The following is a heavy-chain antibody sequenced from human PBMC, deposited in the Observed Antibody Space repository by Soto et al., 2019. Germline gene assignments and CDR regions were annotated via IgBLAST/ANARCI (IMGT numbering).Heavy chain of an antibody. J-gene: IGHJ4*02. CDR2: ISYDGST. CDR1: GASITYDDHH. V-gene: IGHV4-30-4*01. CDR3: VRVGGYYDKSGYWSDSAYINL. D-gene: IGHD3-22*01. Sequence: SETLSLTCTISGASITYDDHHRGWIRQPPGMGLEWIGHISYDGSTRSRYNVSLQSRAVISIGASRDQLSLSLRYVTAADTAVYYCVRVGGYYDKSGYWSDSAYINLWGQGSLVTVSS.